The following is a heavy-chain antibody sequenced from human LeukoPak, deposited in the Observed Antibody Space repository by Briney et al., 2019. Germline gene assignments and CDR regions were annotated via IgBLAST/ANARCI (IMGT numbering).Heavy chain of an antibody. Sequence: GGSLRLSCAASGFTFSSYSMNWVRQAPGKGLEWVSYISSSSSTIYYADSVKGRFTISRDNAKNSLYLQMNSLRAEDTAVYYCARDQGYGYHDAFDTWGQGTMVTVSS. CDR1: GFTFSSYS. CDR3: ARDQGYGYHDAFDT. D-gene: IGHD5-18*01. V-gene: IGHV3-48*04. CDR2: ISSSSSTI. J-gene: IGHJ3*02.